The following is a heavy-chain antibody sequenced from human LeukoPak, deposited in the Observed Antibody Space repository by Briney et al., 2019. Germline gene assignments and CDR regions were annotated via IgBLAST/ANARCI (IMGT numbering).Heavy chain of an antibody. V-gene: IGHV4-38-2*01. J-gene: IGHJ4*02. D-gene: IGHD4-17*01. Sequence: SETLSLTCAVSGYSISSGYYWGWIRQPPGKGLEWIGSIYHSGSTYYNPSLKSRVTISVDTSKNQFSLKLSSVTAADTAVYYCARSGVYGDFFDYWGQGTLVTVSS. CDR2: IYHSGST. CDR1: GYSISSGYY. CDR3: ARSGVYGDFFDY.